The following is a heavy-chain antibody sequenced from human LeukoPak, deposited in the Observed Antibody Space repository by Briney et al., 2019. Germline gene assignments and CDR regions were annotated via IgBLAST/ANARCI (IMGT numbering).Heavy chain of an antibody. J-gene: IGHJ4*02. CDR3: ARHYYDSSDSYSFDY. Sequence: SETLSLTCTVSGGSISSYYWSWIRQPPGNGLEWIGYIYYSGSTNYNPSLKSRVTISVDTSKNQFSLKLSSVTAADTAVYYCARHYYDSSDSYSFDYWGQGTLVTVSS. D-gene: IGHD3-22*01. CDR2: IYYSGST. CDR1: GGSISSYY. V-gene: IGHV4-59*08.